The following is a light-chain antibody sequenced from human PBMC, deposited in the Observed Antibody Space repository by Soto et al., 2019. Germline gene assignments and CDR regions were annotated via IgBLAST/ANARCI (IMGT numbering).Light chain of an antibody. Sequence: DIQMTHSPSSQSASVGDRVTITCRASQSISSHLNWYQQKAGKAPKLLISGASSLESGVPSRFSGSGSGTDFTLTISSLQPEDFATYYCQQSYTTPRTFGQGTKVDIK. V-gene: IGKV1-39*01. CDR3: QQSYTTPRT. J-gene: IGKJ1*01. CDR2: GAS. CDR1: QSISSH.